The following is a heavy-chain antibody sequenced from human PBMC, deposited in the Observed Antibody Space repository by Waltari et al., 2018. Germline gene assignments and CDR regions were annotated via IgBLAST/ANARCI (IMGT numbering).Heavy chain of an antibody. V-gene: IGHV3-73*01. CDR2: IRRQPFNYAT. CDR3: SGGEVTGTDF. Sequence: EVQVVESGGGLVQPGGSMKLSCATSGFRFSGPTIHWVRQTSGGGLEWVGRIRRQPFNYATAYSESVKGRFTISRDDSKNTAYLQMNNLMTEDTAVYYCSGGEVTGTDFWGQGTLVTVSS. J-gene: IGHJ4*02. CDR1: GFRFSGPT. D-gene: IGHD1-1*01.